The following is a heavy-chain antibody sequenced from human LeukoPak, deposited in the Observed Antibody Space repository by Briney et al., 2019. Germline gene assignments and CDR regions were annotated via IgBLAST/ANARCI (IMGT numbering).Heavy chain of an antibody. CDR3: ARDRALDGMDV. V-gene: IGHV3-13*01. Sequence: PGGSLRLSCAASGFTFSSYDMHWVRQATGKGLEWVSAIGTAGDTYYPGSVKGRFTISRESAKNSLYLQMNSLRAGDTAVYYCARDRALDGMDVWGQGTTVTVSS. CDR1: GFTFSSYD. J-gene: IGHJ6*02. CDR2: IGTAGDT.